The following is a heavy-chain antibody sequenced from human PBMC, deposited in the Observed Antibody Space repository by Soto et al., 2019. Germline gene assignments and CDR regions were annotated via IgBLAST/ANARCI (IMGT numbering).Heavy chain of an antibody. CDR2: INHSGST. V-gene: IGHV4-34*01. D-gene: IGHD6-13*01. CDR1: GGSFIGHY. Sequence: PSETLSLTCAVYGGSFIGHYCSCVRHPPLKWRECIGEINHSGSTNYNPSLKSRVTISVDTSKNQFSLKLSSVTAADTAVYYCARGPRLGYSSSWGQFGYNYNGMDVWGQGTTVTVS. J-gene: IGHJ6*02. CDR3: ARGPRLGYSSSWGQFGYNYNGMDV.